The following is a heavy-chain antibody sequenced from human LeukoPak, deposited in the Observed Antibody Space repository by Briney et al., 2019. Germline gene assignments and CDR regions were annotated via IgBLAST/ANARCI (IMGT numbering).Heavy chain of an antibody. CDR2: IYPGDSDT. Sequence: GESLKISCKGSGYSFTSYWIGWVRQMPGKGLEWMGIIYPGDSDTRYSPSFQGQVTISADKSISTAYLQWSSLKASDTAMYYCARRGRGYYGSGSYLGFDYWGQGTLVTVSS. J-gene: IGHJ4*02. CDR1: GYSFTSYW. V-gene: IGHV5-51*01. D-gene: IGHD3-10*01. CDR3: ARRGRGYYGSGSYLGFDY.